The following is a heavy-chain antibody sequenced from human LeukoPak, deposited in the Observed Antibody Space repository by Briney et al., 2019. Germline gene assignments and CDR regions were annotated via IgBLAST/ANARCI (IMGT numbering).Heavy chain of an antibody. CDR3: ARRGSLTIFGVETTNWFDP. D-gene: IGHD3-3*01. CDR1: GGSISSSNW. J-gene: IGHJ5*02. CDR2: IYHSGST. Sequence: SGTLSLTCAVSGGSISSSNWWSWVRQPPGKGLEWIGEIYHSGSTNYNPSLKSRVTISVDKSKNQFSLKLSSVTAADTAVYYCARRGSLTIFGVETTNWFDPWGQGTQVTLSS. V-gene: IGHV4-4*02.